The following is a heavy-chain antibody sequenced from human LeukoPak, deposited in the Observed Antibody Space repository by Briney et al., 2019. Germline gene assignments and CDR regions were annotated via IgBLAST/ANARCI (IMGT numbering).Heavy chain of an antibody. D-gene: IGHD5-12*01. CDR1: GDSISSSSYC. J-gene: IGHJ3*02. CDR2: IYNSANT. CDR3: ARHSRSAYTGYENAFDI. V-gene: IGHV4-39*01. Sequence: SETLSLTCTVSGDSISSSSYCWDWIRQPPGKGLEWIGNIYNSANTHYNPSLKTRITMSVDTSKNQFSLKLNSVTAADTGIYYCARHSRSAYTGYENAFDIWGQGTMVTVSP.